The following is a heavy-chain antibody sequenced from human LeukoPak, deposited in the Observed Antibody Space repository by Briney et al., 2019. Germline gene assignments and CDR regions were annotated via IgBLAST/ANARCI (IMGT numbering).Heavy chain of an antibody. CDR1: GGSISSSSYY. CDR2: IYYSGST. CDR3: TRPYYYDSSDSPDY. D-gene: IGHD3-22*01. J-gene: IGHJ4*02. Sequence: PSETLSLTCTVSGGSISSSSYYWGWIRQPPGKGLEWIGSIYYSGSTYYNPSLKSRVTISVDTSKNQFSLKLSSVTAADTAVYFCTRPYYYDSSDSPDYWGQGTLVTVSS. V-gene: IGHV4-39*01.